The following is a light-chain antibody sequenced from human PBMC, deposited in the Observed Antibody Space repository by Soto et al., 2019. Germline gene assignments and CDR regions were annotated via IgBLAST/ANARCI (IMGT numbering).Light chain of an antibody. J-gene: IGKJ5*01. Sequence: EIVMTQSPATLSVSPGGRATLSCRASQSISDTLAWYQPKPGQAPRILIYDASTRATGIPDRFSGSGSGTDFTLPISRLEPEELAVYDCQQRSNWVTFGQGTRLEIK. CDR2: DAS. V-gene: IGKV3D-20*02. CDR3: QQRSNWVT. CDR1: QSISDT.